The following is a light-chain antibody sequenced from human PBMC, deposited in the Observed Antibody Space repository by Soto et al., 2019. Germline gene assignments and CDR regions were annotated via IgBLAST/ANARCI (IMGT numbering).Light chain of an antibody. CDR3: QQYYTYPWT. CDR2: KAS. Sequence: DIQMTQSPSTLPASVGDRLTITCRASQSISTWLAWYQQRPGKGPKLLIYKASNLQGGVSSRFSGSGSGTEFTLTISGLQPDDFATYYCQQYYTYPWTLGHGTKVEIK. J-gene: IGKJ1*01. V-gene: IGKV1-5*03. CDR1: QSISTW.